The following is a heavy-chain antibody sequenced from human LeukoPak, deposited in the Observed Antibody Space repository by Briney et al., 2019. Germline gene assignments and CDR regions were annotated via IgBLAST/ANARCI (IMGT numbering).Heavy chain of an antibody. Sequence: SQTLSLTCAISGDSVSSNSATWNWIRQSPSRGLEWLGRTYYRSKRYNDYAISVESRIIISPDTSKNQLSLQLNSVTPEDTAVYYCTRGTTRMLDVWGQGTMVAVSS. CDR2: TYYRSKRYN. CDR3: TRGTTRMLDV. CDR1: GDSVSSNSAT. D-gene: IGHD3-16*01. V-gene: IGHV6-1*01. J-gene: IGHJ3*01.